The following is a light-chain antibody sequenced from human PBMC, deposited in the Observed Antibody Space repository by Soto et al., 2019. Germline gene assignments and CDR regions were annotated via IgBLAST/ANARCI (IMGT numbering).Light chain of an antibody. CDR1: QSVSSN. Sequence: ETVMTQSPATVSVSPGERATLSCRASQSVSSNLAWYQQKPGQAPRLLLYGASTRATGIPARFSGSGCGTEFTLTISSLQSEDFAVYYCQQYNDWPRTFGQGTKVEIK. J-gene: IGKJ1*01. V-gene: IGKV3-15*01. CDR3: QQYNDWPRT. CDR2: GAS.